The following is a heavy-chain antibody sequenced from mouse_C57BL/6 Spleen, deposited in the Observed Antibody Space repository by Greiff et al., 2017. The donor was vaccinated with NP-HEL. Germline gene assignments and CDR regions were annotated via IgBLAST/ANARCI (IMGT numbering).Heavy chain of an antibody. CDR3: ARGPSNYEGNWYFDV. V-gene: IGHV1-50*01. CDR1: GYTFTSHW. J-gene: IGHJ1*03. D-gene: IGHD2-5*01. CDR2: IDPSDSYT. Sequence: QVQLQQPGAELVKPGASVKLSCKASGYTFTSHWMQWVKQRPGQGLEWIGEIDPSDSYTNYNQKFKGKATLTVDTSSSTAYMQLSSLTSEDSAVYYCARGPSNYEGNWYFDVWGTGTTVTVSS.